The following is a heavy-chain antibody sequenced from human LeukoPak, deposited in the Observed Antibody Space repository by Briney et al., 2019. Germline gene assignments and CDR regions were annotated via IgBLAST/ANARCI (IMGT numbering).Heavy chain of an antibody. CDR3: AKVASGGAKFDY. J-gene: IGHJ4*02. D-gene: IGHD3-10*01. Sequence: SETLSLTCTVFGGSVNGYYWSWIRQPPGKGLEWMAYIHSSGSTNCNPSLKSRLTASVDTSKNQFSLNVRSVTAADTAVYYCAKVASGGAKFDYWGQGTLVTVSS. V-gene: IGHV4-59*02. CDR2: IHSSGST. CDR1: GGSVNGYY.